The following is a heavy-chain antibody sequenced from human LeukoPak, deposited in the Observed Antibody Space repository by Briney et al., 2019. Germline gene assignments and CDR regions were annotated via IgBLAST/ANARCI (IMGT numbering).Heavy chain of an antibody. D-gene: IGHD3-16*02. J-gene: IGHJ4*02. V-gene: IGHV3-7*01. CDR2: INQDESKK. Sequence: PGGSLRLSCAASGFTFSNDWMCWVRQAPGKGLEWVASINQDESKKYYADSVKGRFTISRDNAKNSLYLQMSSLTAEDTAIYYCARDPAYRADYWGQGTLVTVAS. CDR3: ARDPAYRADY. CDR1: GFTFSNDW.